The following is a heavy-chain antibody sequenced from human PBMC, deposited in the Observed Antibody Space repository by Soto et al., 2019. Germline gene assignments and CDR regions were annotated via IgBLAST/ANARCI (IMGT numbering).Heavy chain of an antibody. V-gene: IGHV4-4*07. CDR2: IYSSGNT. D-gene: IGHD3-3*01. CDR1: GGTISGYY. Sequence: SETLSLTCSVSGGTISGYYWTWIRQPAGKGLEWIGRIYSSGNTKYNPSLQSRVTMSLDTSNNQFSLRLTFVTAADTAVYYCARGQRFSDWFDPWGQGTFVTVSS. CDR3: ARGQRFSDWFDP. J-gene: IGHJ5*02.